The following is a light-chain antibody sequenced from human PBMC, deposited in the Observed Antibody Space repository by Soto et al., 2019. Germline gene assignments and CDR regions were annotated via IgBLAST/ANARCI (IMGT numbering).Light chain of an antibody. J-gene: IGLJ2*01. CDR3: QVWDTTSDHVV. CDR2: YDT. V-gene: IGLV3-21*02. Sequence: SYELTQTPSVSVAPGQTAMIVCGGDKRGTKTVTWYQQKTGQAPVLVVRYDTDRPSGIPERFSGSKSENTATLTITRAEAGDEADYHCQVWDTTSDHVVFGGGTKLTVL. CDR1: KRGTKT.